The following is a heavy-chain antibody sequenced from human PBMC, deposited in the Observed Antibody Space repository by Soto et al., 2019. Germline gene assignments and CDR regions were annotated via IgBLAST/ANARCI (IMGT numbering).Heavy chain of an antibody. CDR3: ARVARGSSPVYYYYGMYV. D-gene: IGHD6-6*01. V-gene: IGHV3-21*01. J-gene: IGHJ6*02. Sequence: PGGSLRLSCAASGFTFSSYSMNWVRQAPGKGLEWVSSISSSSSYIYYADSVKGRFTISRDNAKNSLYLQMNSLRAEDTAVYYCARVARGSSPVYYYYGMYVWGQGTTVTVSS. CDR2: ISSSSSYI. CDR1: GFTFSSYS.